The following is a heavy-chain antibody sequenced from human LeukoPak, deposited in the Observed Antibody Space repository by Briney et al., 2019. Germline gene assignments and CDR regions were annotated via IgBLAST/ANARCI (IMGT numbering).Heavy chain of an antibody. CDR1: GYTFTKYF. CDR3: ARRDCVGDCYSNWFDP. Sequence: ASVKVSCKASGYTFTKYFMHWVRQAPRQGLEWMGIINPRGGSTGYAQKFQGRITMTTDMSTRTVYMELSSLESEDTAVYYCARRDCVGDCYSNWFDPWGQGTLVTVSS. V-gene: IGHV1-46*01. J-gene: IGHJ5*02. D-gene: IGHD2-21*02. CDR2: INPRGGST.